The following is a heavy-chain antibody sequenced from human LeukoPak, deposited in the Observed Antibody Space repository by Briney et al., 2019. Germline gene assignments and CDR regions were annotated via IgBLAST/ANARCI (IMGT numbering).Heavy chain of an antibody. CDR3: AQRGTGHYLVA. D-gene: IGHD3-16*01. V-gene: IGHV3-23*01. Sequence: PGGSLRLSCVASGFPLSASAMNWVRQAPEKGLEWISALSSGGDTYYADSVEGRFSISRDNSRNSLYLQMDRLREDDTAIYYCAQRGTGHYLVAWGQGTLVSVSS. CDR1: GFPLSASA. J-gene: IGHJ4*02. CDR2: LSSGGDT.